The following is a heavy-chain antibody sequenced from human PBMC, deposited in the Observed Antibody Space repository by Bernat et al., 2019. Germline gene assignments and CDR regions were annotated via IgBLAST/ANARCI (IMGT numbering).Heavy chain of an antibody. Sequence: EVQLVESGGALVQPGGSLRLSCVGSGFSCIWMTWVHQAPGKGLEWVANIKQDGSVQHYVDSVKGRFIISRDNTKNSLFLQMNSLRVDDTAVYYCARGYGPENWGQGTLVTVSS. J-gene: IGHJ1*01. V-gene: IGHV3-7*03. D-gene: IGHD2-8*02. CDR1: GFSCIW. CDR3: ARGYGPEN. CDR2: IKQDGSVQ.